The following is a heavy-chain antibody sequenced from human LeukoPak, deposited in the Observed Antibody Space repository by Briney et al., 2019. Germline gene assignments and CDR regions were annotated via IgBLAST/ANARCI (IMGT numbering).Heavy chain of an antibody. J-gene: IGHJ6*02. CDR3: ARDRGPQWLGDYYYYYGMDV. D-gene: IGHD5-12*01. CDR2: IYYRGNT. Sequence: PSETLSLTCTVSGGSISSYYWNWIRQPPGKGLEWIGYIYYRGNTNYNPSLKSRVTISVDTSKNQFSLKLSSVTAADTAVYYCARDRGPQWLGDYYYYYGMDVWGQGTTVTVSS. V-gene: IGHV4-59*01. CDR1: GGSISSYY.